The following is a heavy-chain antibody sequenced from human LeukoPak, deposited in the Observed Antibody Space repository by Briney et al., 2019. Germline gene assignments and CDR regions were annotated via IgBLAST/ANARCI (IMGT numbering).Heavy chain of an antibody. V-gene: IGHV4-59*11. J-gene: IGHJ4*02. CDR1: GGSISSHY. CDR2: IYYSGST. D-gene: IGHD1-26*01. CDR3: ARGIVGATSFDY. Sequence: SETLSLTCTVSGGSISSHYWSWIRQPPGKGLEWIGYIYYSGSTNYNPSLKSRVTISVDTSKNQFSLKLSSVIAADTAVYYCARGIVGATSFDYWGQGTLVTVSS.